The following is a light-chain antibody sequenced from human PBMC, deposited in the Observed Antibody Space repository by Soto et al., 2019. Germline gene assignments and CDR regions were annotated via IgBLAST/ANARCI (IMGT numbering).Light chain of an antibody. CDR3: QQYYSYPPWT. J-gene: IGKJ4*02. CDR2: AAS. Sequence: AIRMTQSPSSFSASTGDRVTITCRVSQGISSYLAWYQQKPGKAPKLLIYAASTLQSGVPSRFSGSGSGTDFTLTISCLQSEDFATYYCQQYYSYPPWTFGGGTKVDIK. V-gene: IGKV1-8*01. CDR1: QGISSY.